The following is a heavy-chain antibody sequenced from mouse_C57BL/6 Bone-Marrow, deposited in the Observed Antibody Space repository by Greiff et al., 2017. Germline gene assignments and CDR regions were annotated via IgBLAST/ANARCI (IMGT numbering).Heavy chain of an antibody. CDR2: FYPGSGSI. Sequence: VQLQQSGAELVKPGASVKLSCKASGYIFTEYTIHWVKQRSGQGLEWIGWFYPGSGSIKYNERVKDKATLTADKSSNTVYMELSRLTSEDSAVYFCARHERYYDYEGYFDYWGQGTTLTVSS. CDR3: ARHERYYDYEGYFDY. CDR1: GYIFTEYT. V-gene: IGHV1-62-2*01. D-gene: IGHD2-4*01. J-gene: IGHJ2*01.